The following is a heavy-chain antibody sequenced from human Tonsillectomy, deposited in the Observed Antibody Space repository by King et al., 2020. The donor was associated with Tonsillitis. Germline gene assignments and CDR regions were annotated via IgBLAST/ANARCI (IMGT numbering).Heavy chain of an antibody. CDR1: GVTFSSYW. CDR3: ARAPPPRGSLRYFDY. D-gene: IGHD5-12*01. CDR2: INSDGSGT. Sequence: VQLVESGGGLVQPGGSLRLSCAASGVTFSSYWMHWVRQAPGKGLVWVSRINSDGSGTSYADSVKGRFTIYRDNAKNTLYLQMNSLRAEDTPVYYCARAPPPRGSLRYFDYWGQGTLVTVSS. J-gene: IGHJ4*02. V-gene: IGHV3-74*01.